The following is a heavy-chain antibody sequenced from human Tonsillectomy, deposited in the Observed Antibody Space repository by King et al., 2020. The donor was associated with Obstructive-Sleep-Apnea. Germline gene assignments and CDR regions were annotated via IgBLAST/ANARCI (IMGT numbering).Heavy chain of an antibody. V-gene: IGHV2-70*01. Sequence: VTLKESGPALVKRTETLTLTCTFSGFSLNTNGMCVSWIRQPPGKALEWLALIDWDGDKYYSPSLKTRLIISEDSSKNQVILRMTNMDHEDTATYYCARAPRHCSGGTCYSWHDPWGQGTLVTVSS. J-gene: IGHJ5*02. CDR2: IDWDGDK. CDR1: GFSLNTNGMC. CDR3: ARAPRHCSGGTCYSWHDP. D-gene: IGHD2-15*01.